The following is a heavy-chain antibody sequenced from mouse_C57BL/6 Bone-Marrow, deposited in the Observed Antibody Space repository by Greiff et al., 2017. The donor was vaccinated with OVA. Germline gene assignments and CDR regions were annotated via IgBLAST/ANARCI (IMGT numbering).Heavy chain of an antibody. CDR2: IDPEDGET. Sequence: VQLQQSGAELVKPGASVKLSCTASGFNIKDYYMHWVKQRPEQGLEWIGRIDPEDGETKYAPKFQGKATITADKSSNTAYLQLSSLTSEDTAVYYCARSRLVSSYGYAMDYWGQGTSVTVSS. J-gene: IGHJ4*01. CDR3: ARSRLVSSYGYAMDY. CDR1: GFNIKDYY. V-gene: IGHV14-2*01. D-gene: IGHD1-1*01.